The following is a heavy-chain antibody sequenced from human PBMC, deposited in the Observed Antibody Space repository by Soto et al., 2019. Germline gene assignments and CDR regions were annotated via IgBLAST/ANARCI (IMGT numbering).Heavy chain of an antibody. CDR3: AKKDRDRYCSSTSCYAQFDY. CDR2: ISGSGGST. Sequence: GGSLRLSCAASGFTFSSYAMSWVRQAPGKGLEWVSAISGSGGSTYYADSVKGRFTISRDNSKNTLYLQMNSLSAEDTAVYYCAKKDRDRYCSSTSCYAQFDYWGQGTLVTVSS. CDR1: GFTFSSYA. J-gene: IGHJ4*02. V-gene: IGHV3-23*01. D-gene: IGHD2-2*01.